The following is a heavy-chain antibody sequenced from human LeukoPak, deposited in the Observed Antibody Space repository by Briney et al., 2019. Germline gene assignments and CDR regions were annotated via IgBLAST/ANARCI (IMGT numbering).Heavy chain of an antibody. CDR3: ARDRGYCSGGSCYPGDY. Sequence: GGSLRLSCAASGYTFSVYYMSWIRQAPGKGLEWVSYISSSGSTIYYADSVKGRFTISRDNAKNSLYLQMNSLRAEDTAVYYCARDRGYCSGGSCYPGDYWGQGTLVTVSS. D-gene: IGHD2-15*01. V-gene: IGHV3-11*01. CDR2: ISSSGSTI. CDR1: GYTFSVYY. J-gene: IGHJ4*02.